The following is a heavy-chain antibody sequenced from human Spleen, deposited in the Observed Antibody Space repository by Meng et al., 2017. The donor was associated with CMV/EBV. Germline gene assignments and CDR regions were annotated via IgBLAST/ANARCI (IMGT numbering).Heavy chain of an antibody. CDR3: ARDYSGSNGLGYFDY. J-gene: IGHJ4*02. CDR2: ISYDGSNK. Sequence: GESLKISCAASGFTFSSYAMHWVRQAPGKGLEWVAVISYDGSNKYYADSVKGRFTISRDNSKNTLYLQMNSLRAEDTAVYYCARDYSGSNGLGYFDYWGQGTLVTVSS. CDR1: GFTFSSYA. D-gene: IGHD1-26*01. V-gene: IGHV3-30-3*01.